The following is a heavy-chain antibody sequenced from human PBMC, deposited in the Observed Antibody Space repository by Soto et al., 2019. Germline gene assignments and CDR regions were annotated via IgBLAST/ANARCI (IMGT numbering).Heavy chain of an antibody. Sequence: PGGSLRLACTASGFTFRGYAMSWVRQAPGKGLEWVSAISGSGGSTYYADSVKGRFTISRDNSKNTLYLQMNSLRAEDTAVYYCAKDLDNWNSGTNWFDPWGQGTLVTVSS. CDR2: ISGSGGST. V-gene: IGHV3-23*01. J-gene: IGHJ5*02. CDR3: AKDLDNWNSGTNWFDP. D-gene: IGHD1-7*01. CDR1: GFTFRGYA.